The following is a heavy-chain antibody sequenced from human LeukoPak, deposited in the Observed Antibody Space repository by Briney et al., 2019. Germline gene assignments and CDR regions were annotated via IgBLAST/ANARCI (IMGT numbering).Heavy chain of an antibody. V-gene: IGHV1-2*02. CDR3: ATMYSSGRRHFYYYYGMDV. D-gene: IGHD6-19*01. Sequence: SVKVSCKASGYTFTGYYMHWVRQAPGQGLEWMGWSNPNSGGTNYAQKFQGRVTMTRDTSISTAYMELSRLRSDDTAVYYCATMYSSGRRHFYYYYGMDVWGQGTTVTVSS. CDR2: SNPNSGGT. J-gene: IGHJ6*02. CDR1: GYTFTGYY.